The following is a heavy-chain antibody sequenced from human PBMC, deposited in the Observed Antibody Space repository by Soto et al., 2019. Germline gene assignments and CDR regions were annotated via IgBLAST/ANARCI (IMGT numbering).Heavy chain of an antibody. CDR2: FDPEDGET. CDR1: GYTLTELS. CDR3: ATVRLNYYDSSGYYRAFDY. J-gene: IGHJ4*02. Sequence: ASVKVSCKVSGYTLTELSMHWVRQAPGKGLEWMGGFDPEDGETIYAQKFQGRVTMTEDTSTDTVYMELSSLRSEDTAVYYCATVRLNYYDSSGYYRAFDYWGQGTLVTVSS. V-gene: IGHV1-24*01. D-gene: IGHD3-22*01.